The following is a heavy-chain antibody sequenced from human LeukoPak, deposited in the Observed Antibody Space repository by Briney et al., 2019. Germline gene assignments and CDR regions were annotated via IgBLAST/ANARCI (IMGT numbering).Heavy chain of an antibody. V-gene: IGHV3-23*01. CDR1: GFTFSSYT. Sequence: GGSLRLSCAASGFTFSSYTMSWVRQAPGKGLEWVSAISGSGGSTYYADSVKGRFTISRDNSKNTLYLQMNSLRAEDTAVYYCATRYSCGYQGLDYWGQGTLVTVSS. CDR2: ISGSGGST. CDR3: ATRYSCGYQGLDY. D-gene: IGHD5-18*01. J-gene: IGHJ4*02.